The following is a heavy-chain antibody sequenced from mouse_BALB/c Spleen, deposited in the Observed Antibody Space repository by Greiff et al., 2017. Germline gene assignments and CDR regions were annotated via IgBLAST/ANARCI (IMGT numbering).Heavy chain of an antibody. J-gene: IGHJ2*01. Sequence: VQLKESGPGLVKPSQSLSLTCTVTGYSITSDYAWYWIQQFPGNKLEWMGYISYSGSSSYNPSLKSRISITRDTSKNQFFLQLNSVTTEDTATYYCAREGLDFDDWGQGTTLTVSS. V-gene: IGHV3-2*02. CDR1: GYSITSDYA. CDR2: ISYSGSS. CDR3: AREGLDFDD. D-gene: IGHD3-3*01.